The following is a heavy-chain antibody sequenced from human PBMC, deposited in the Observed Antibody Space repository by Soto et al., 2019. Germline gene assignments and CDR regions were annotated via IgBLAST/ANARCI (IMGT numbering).Heavy chain of an antibody. J-gene: IGHJ6*02. D-gene: IGHD4-4*01. CDR2: MNPNSGNT. V-gene: IGHV1-8*01. CDR1: GYTFTCWE. Sequence: GASVRLSCSASGYTFTCWELNYVQQATGQGLDWMGWMNPNSGNTGYAQKFQGRVTITRDTSASTAYMELSSLRSEDTAVYYCASSYSNYALIDYYYYGMDVWGQGTTVTVSS. CDR3: ASSYSNYALIDYYYYGMDV.